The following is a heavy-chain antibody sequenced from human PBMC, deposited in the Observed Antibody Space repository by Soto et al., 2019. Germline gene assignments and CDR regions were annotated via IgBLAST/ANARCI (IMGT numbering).Heavy chain of an antibody. D-gene: IGHD5-12*01. CDR3: ARHAPIVATRINLGYFDY. V-gene: IGHV4-59*08. CDR1: GGSISSYY. Sequence: PSETLSLTCTVSGGSISSYYWSWIRQPPGKGLEWIGYIYYSGSTNYNPSLKSRVTISVDTSKNQFSLKLSSVTAADTAVYYCARHAPIVATRINLGYFDYWGQGTLVTVSS. CDR2: IYYSGST. J-gene: IGHJ4*02.